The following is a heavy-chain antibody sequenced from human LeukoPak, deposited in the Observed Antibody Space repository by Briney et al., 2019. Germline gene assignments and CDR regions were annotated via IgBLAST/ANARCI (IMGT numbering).Heavy chain of an antibody. CDR1: GFTFSSYA. V-gene: IGHV3-23*01. CDR2: ISGGGGNT. D-gene: IGHD1-26*01. J-gene: IGHJ4*02. Sequence: GGSLRLSCAASGFTFSSYAMSWVRQAPGKGLEWVSVISGGGGNTYYADSVKGRFTISRDNSKNTLYLQMNSLRAEETAVYYCAKAPGVGAVYYFDCWGQGTLVTVSS. CDR3: AKAPGVGAVYYFDC.